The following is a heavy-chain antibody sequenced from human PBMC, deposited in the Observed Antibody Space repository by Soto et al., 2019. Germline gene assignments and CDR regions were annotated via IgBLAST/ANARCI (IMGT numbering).Heavy chain of an antibody. CDR2: IYPKSGGT. CDR1: GYTFIDYY. J-gene: IGHJ6*02. CDR3: ARPVEMAKNYHYFYAMDV. Sequence: ASVKVSCKASGYTFIDYYIHWLRQAPGQGPEWMGWIYPKSGGTNSAQRFRGRVTMTRDTSISTAYMELTNLRSDDAAVYYCARPVEMAKNYHYFYAMDVWGQGTTVTVYS. V-gene: IGHV1-2*02.